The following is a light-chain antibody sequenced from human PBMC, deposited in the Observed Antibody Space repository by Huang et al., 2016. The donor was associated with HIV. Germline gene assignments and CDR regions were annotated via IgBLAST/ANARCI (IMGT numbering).Light chain of an antibody. Sequence: DIQMTQSPSSLSASVGDRVTIICRASQDISKSLARYQQKPGKAPKLLLDATSKVESGVPTRFSGRGSGTHYTLTISTLQPEDLATYYCQQYQSVPWTFGQGTKVAI. CDR3: QQYQSVPWT. CDR2: ATS. CDR1: QDISKS. J-gene: IGKJ1*01. V-gene: IGKV1-NL1*01.